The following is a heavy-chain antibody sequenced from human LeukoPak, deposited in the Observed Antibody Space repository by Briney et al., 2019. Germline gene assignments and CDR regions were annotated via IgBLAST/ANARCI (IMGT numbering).Heavy chain of an antibody. D-gene: IGHD2-21*02. V-gene: IGHV3-30*02. CDR2: IRYDGSNK. J-gene: IGHJ4*02. CDR1: GFTFSSYG. CDR3: AKDRAVVVTAILDY. Sequence: TGGSLRLSCVASGFTFSSYGMHWVRQAPGKGLEWVAFIRYDGSNKYYADSVKGRFTISRDNSKNTLYLQMNSLRAEDTAVYYCAKDRAVVVTAILDYWGQGTLVTVSS.